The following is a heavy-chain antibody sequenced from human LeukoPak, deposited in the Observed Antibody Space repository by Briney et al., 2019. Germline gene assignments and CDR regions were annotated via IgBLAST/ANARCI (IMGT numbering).Heavy chain of an antibody. D-gene: IGHD6-19*01. CDR2: INHSGST. Sequence: SETLSLTCAVYGGSFSGYYWSWIRQPPGKGLEWIGEINHSGSTNYNPSLKSRVTISVDTSKNQFSLKLSSVTAADTAVYYCARRYSSGWYVLGDYWGQGTLVTVSS. J-gene: IGHJ4*02. CDR1: GGSFSGYY. CDR3: ARRYSSGWYVLGDY. V-gene: IGHV4-34*01.